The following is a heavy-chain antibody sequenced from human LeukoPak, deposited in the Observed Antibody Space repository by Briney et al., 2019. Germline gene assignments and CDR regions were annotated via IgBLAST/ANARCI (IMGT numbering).Heavy chain of an antibody. CDR2: ITSSSSYI. CDR1: GFTFSDYT. V-gene: IGHV3-21*01. CDR3: ARGPEDS. Sequence: GGSLRLSCAASGFTFSDYTMNWVRQAPGKGLEWVSSITSSSSYIYYADSVKGRFAISGDNAENLLYLQMNSLRAEDTAMYYCARGPEDSWGQGTLVTVSS. J-gene: IGHJ4*02.